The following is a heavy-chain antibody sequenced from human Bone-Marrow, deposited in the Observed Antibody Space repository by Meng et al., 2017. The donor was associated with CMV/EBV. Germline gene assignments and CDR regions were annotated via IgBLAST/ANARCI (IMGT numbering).Heavy chain of an antibody. CDR2: INHSGST. D-gene: IGHD6-13*01. CDR3: ARSGYSSSWDGL. Sequence: SETLSLTCAVYGGSFSGYYWSWIRQPPGKGLEWIGEINHSGSTNYNPSLKSRVTISVDTSKNQFSLKLSSVTAADTAVYYCARSGYSSSWDGLWGQGTLVTVSS. J-gene: IGHJ4*02. V-gene: IGHV4-34*01. CDR1: GGSFSGYY.